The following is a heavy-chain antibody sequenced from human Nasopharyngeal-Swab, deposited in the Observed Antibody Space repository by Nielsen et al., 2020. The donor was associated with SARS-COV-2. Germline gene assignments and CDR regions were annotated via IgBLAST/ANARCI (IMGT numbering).Heavy chain of an antibody. V-gene: IGHV3-30*03. D-gene: IGHD5-12*01. CDR1: GFTFSSYG. CDR3: ARGSGYAGYYYYGMDV. J-gene: IGHJ6*02. Sequence: GGSLRLSCAASGFTFSSYGMHWVRQAPGKGLEWVAVISYDGSNKYYADSVKGRFTISRDNSKNTLYLQMNSLRAEDTAVYYCARGSGYAGYYYYGMDVWGQGTTVTVSS. CDR2: ISYDGSNK.